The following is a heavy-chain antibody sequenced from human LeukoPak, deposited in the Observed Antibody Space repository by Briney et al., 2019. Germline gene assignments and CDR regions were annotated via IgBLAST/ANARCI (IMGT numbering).Heavy chain of an antibody. CDR2: INSDGRST. D-gene: IGHD4-23*01. CDR1: GITFSSYW. J-gene: IGHJ4*02. Sequence: PGGSLRLSCAGSGITFSSYWMHWVRQAPGKGLVWVSRINSDGRSTNYADSVKGRFTISRDNAKNTLYLQMNSLRAEDTAVYYCARSAYRGNSVIEDWGRGTLVTVSS. V-gene: IGHV3-74*01. CDR3: ARSAYRGNSVIED.